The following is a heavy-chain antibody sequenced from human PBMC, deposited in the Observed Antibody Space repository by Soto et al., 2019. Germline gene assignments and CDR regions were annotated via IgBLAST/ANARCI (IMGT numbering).Heavy chain of an antibody. Sequence: PGESLKISCKGSGYSFTSYWIGWVRQMPGKGLEWMGIIYPGDSDTRYSPSFQGHVTISADKSISIAYLQMNSLKTEDTAVYYCTRVRPYCGGDCYPYYFDYWGQGTLVTVSS. J-gene: IGHJ4*02. CDR3: TRVRPYCGGDCYPYYFDY. D-gene: IGHD2-21*02. V-gene: IGHV5-51*01. CDR2: IYPGDSDT. CDR1: GYSFTSYW.